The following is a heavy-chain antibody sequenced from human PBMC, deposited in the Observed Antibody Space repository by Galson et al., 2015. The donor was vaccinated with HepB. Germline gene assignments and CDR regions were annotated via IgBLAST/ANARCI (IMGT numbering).Heavy chain of an antibody. D-gene: IGHD6-13*01. CDR3: AREEPYESSSWAFDY. Sequence: SVKVSCKASGGTFSSYAISWVRQAPGQGLEWMGGIIPIFGTANYAQKFQGRVTITADKSTSTAYMELSSLRSEDTAVYYCAREEPYESSSWAFDYWGQGTLVTVSS. V-gene: IGHV1-69*06. CDR2: IIPIFGTA. J-gene: IGHJ4*02. CDR1: GGTFSSYA.